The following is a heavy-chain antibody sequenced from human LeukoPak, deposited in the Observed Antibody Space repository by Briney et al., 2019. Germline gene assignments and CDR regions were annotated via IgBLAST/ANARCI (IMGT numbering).Heavy chain of an antibody. V-gene: IGHV3-15*01. D-gene: IGHD6-19*01. CDR1: GFTFSNAW. Sequence: GGSLRLSCAASGFTFSNAWMSWVRQAPGKRLEWVGRIKSKTDGGTTDYAAPVKGRFTISRDDSKNTLYLQMNSLKTEDTAVYYCTTGRQWLSYYFDYWGQGTLVTVSS. CDR3: TTGRQWLSYYFDY. CDR2: IKSKTDGGTT. J-gene: IGHJ4*02.